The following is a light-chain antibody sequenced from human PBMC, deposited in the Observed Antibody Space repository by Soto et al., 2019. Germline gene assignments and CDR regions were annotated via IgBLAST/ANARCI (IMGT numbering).Light chain of an antibody. CDR1: SSDVGGYNY. V-gene: IGLV2-8*01. CDR3: SSYSDSNRSGV. Sequence: QSVLTQPPSASGSPGQSVTISCTGTSSDVGGYNYVSWYQQHPGKAPKLMIYDVSERPSGVPDRFSGSKSGNTASLTVSGLQAEDEADYYCSSYSDSNRSGVFGTGTKVTVL. CDR2: DVS. J-gene: IGLJ1*01.